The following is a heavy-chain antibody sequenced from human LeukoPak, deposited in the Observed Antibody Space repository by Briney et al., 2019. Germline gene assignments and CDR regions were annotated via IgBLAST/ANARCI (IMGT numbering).Heavy chain of an antibody. J-gene: IGHJ4*02. Sequence: ESLKISCKGSGYSFTSYWIGWVRQMPGKGLEWMGIIYPGDSDTRYSPSFQGQVTISADKSISTAYLQWSSLKASDTAMYYCARRYCSSTSCYGYYFDYWGQGTLVTVSS. V-gene: IGHV5-51*01. CDR2: IYPGDSDT. CDR1: GYSFTSYW. D-gene: IGHD2-2*01. CDR3: ARRYCSSTSCYGYYFDY.